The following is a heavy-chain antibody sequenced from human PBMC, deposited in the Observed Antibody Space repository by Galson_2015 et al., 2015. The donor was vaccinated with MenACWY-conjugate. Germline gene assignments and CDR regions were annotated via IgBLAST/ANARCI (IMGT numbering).Heavy chain of an antibody. CDR1: GYTFTTYG. V-gene: IGHV1-18*01. D-gene: IGHD3-16*01. CDR3: ARVIKKGESDYLWGSFAY. J-gene: IGHJ4*02. CDR2: ISASTGNT. Sequence: SVKVSCKASGYTFTTYGIGWVRQAPGQGLEWVGWISASTGNTNYAQKIKDRVILTTDTSTATAYMELRNLRSDDTAVYYCARVIKKGESDYLWGSFAYWGQGTLLTVSS.